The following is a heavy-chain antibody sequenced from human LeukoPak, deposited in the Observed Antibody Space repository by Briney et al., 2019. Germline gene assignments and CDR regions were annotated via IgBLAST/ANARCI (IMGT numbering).Heavy chain of an antibody. J-gene: IGHJ4*02. V-gene: IGHV3-64*01. CDR3: AKTGGGTYYGSAMYYFDY. CDR1: GFTFSSYT. D-gene: IGHD1-26*01. CDR2: ISTSGSSP. Sequence: PGGSLRLSCTASGFTFSSYTMHWVRQAPGKGPQYVSAISTSGSSPYYANSVKGRFTTSRDNSKNILYLQMGSLRAEDTAVYYCAKTGGGTYYGSAMYYFDYWGQGTLVTVSS.